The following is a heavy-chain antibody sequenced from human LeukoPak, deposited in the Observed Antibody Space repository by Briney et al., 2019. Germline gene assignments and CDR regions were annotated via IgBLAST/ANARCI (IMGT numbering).Heavy chain of an antibody. CDR1: GGIFSSYA. CDR3: AGDIIVVVPAAIRENWFDP. J-gene: IGHJ5*02. D-gene: IGHD2-2*02. CDR2: IIPILGIA. Sequence: ASVKVSCKASGGIFSSYAISWVRQAPGQGLEWMGRIIPILGIANYAQKFQGRVTITADKSTSTAYMELSSLRSEDTAVYYCAGDIIVVVPAAIRENWFDPWGQGTLVTVSS. V-gene: IGHV1-69*04.